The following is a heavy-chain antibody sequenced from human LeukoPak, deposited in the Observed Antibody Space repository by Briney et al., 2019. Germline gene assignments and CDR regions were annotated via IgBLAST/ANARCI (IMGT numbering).Heavy chain of an antibody. CDR1: GGSISSYY. CDR2: IYYSGST. V-gene: IGHV4-59*08. D-gene: IGHD5-18*01. Sequence: SETLSLTCTVSGGSISSYYWSWIRQHPGKGLEWIGYIYYSGSTYYNPSLKSRVTISVDTSKNQFSLKLSSVTAADTAVYYCARQAQLEYFQHWGQGTLVTVSS. CDR3: ARQAQLEYFQH. J-gene: IGHJ1*01.